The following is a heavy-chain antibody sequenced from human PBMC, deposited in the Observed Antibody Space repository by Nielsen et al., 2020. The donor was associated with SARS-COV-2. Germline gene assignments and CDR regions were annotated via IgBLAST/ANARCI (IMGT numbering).Heavy chain of an antibody. Sequence: SETLSLTCGVHGGSFSGYYWNWIRQTPGKGLQWIGEINDSGSVDHNPSLKSRVIMSVDTSKSQFSLRLSSVTAADTAVYYCALQLWLRSRFDYWGQGTLVTVSS. CDR3: ALQLWLRSRFDY. V-gene: IGHV4-34*01. CDR1: GGSFSGYY. CDR2: INDSGSV. D-gene: IGHD5-18*01. J-gene: IGHJ4*02.